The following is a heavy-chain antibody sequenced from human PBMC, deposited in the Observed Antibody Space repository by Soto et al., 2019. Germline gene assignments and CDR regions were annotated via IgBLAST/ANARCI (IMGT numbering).Heavy chain of an antibody. Sequence: QITLNESGPTVVKPAETLTLTCTFPGFSLTTSGVGVGWIRQSPGKAPEWLALIYWDDDKRYSASLKSRLTSTEETSKNQVLLTMASVGPADTATYYCAHRILRTVFGLVTTTAIYFDFWGQGTPVVVSS. J-gene: IGHJ4*02. V-gene: IGHV2-5*02. D-gene: IGHD3-3*01. CDR2: IYWDDDK. CDR1: GFSLTTSGVG. CDR3: AHRILRTVFGLVTTTAIYFDF.